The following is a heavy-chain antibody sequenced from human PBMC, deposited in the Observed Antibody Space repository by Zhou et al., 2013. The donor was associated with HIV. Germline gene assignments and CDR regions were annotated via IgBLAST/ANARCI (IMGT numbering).Heavy chain of an antibody. CDR1: GGTFSSYA. D-gene: IGHD3-3*01. V-gene: IGHV1-69*12. CDR3: AREATYYGYWDAFDI. CDR2: IIPIFGTA. J-gene: IGHJ3*02. Sequence: QVQLVQSGAEVKKPGSSVKVSCKASGGTFSSYAISWVRQAPGQGLEWMGGIIPIFGTANYAQKFQGRVTITADESTSTAYMELSRLRSDDTAVYYCAREATYYGYWDAFDIWGQGTMVTVSS.